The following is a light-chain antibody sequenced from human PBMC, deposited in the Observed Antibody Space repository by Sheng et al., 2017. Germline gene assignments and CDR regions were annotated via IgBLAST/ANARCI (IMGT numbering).Light chain of an antibody. Sequence: DIVMTQSPDSLAVSLGERATINCKSSQNVLYSSNNKNYLAWYQQKVGQPPKLLIYWASIRGSGVPERFSGSGSGTDFTLTISSLQAEDVAIYYCQQRSNWPLTFGGGTKVEIK. V-gene: IGKV4-1*01. J-gene: IGKJ4*01. CDR2: WAS. CDR3: QQRSNWPLT. CDR1: QNVLYSSNNKNY.